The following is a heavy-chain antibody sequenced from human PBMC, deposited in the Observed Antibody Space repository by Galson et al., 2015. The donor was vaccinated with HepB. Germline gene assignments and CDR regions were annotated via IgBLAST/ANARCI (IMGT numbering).Heavy chain of an antibody. J-gene: IGHJ6*02. CDR3: TRDSPYYYGAGSYYYGMEV. D-gene: IGHD3-10*01. CDR2: IRSKGSYGTT. CDR1: GFTFGDYA. Sequence: SLRLSCAASGFTFGDYAMSWVRQAPGKGLQWVGFIRSKGSYGTTEYAASVKGRFTISRDDSKSVAYLQMNSLKTEDTAVYYCTRDSPYYYGAGSYYYGMEVRGQGTTVTVSS. V-gene: IGHV3-49*04.